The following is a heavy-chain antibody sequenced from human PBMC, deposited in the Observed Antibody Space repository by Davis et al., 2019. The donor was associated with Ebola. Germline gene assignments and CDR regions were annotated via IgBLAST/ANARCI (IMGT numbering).Heavy chain of an antibody. CDR1: GFTFSSYW. J-gene: IGHJ4*02. CDR3: AKEQLHWGRVGRYYFDY. CDR2: IKQDGSNK. Sequence: GESLKISCAASGFTFSSYWMSWVRQAPGKGLEWVANIKQDGSNKYYADSVKGRFTISRDNSKNTLYLQMNSLRAEDTAVYYCAKEQLHWGRVGRYYFDYWGQGTLVTVSS. D-gene: IGHD5-24*01. V-gene: IGHV3-7*01.